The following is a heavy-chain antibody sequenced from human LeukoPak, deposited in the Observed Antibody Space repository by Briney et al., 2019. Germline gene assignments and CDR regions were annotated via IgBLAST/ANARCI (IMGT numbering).Heavy chain of an antibody. CDR3: ARTVTTVTTGPNDY. J-gene: IGHJ4*02. CDR1: RFSLSTSGMC. D-gene: IGHD4-17*01. CDR2: IDWDDDK. Sequence: SGPALVKPTQTLTLTCTLSRFSLSTSGMCVSWIRQPPGKALEWLARIDWDDDKYYSTSLKTRLTISKDTSKNQVVLTMTNMDPVDAATYYCARTVTTVTTGPNDYWGQGTLVTVSS. V-gene: IGHV2-70*11.